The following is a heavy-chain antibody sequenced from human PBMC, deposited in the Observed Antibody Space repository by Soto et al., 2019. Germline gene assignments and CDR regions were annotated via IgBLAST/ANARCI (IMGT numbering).Heavy chain of an antibody. D-gene: IGHD5-12*01. CDR3: AKGDIVATIFRWFDP. Sequence: PGGSLRLSCAASGFTFSSYAMSWVRQAPGKGLEWVSAISGSGGSTYYADSVKGRFTISRDNSKNALYLQMNSLRAEDTAVYYCAKGDIVATIFRWFDPWGQGTLVTVSS. J-gene: IGHJ5*02. CDR1: GFTFSSYA. V-gene: IGHV3-23*01. CDR2: ISGSGGST.